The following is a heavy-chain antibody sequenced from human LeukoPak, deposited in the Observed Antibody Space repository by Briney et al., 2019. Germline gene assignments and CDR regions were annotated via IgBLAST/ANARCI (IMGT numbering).Heavy chain of an antibody. V-gene: IGHV3-23*01. CDR1: GFTFRNYA. Sequence: PGGSLRLSCAASGFTFRNYAMTWVRQAPGKGLEWVSGIRNNGDSTDYSDSVKGRFTISRDNSKNTLYLQMSSLRAEDTALYYCAKMFGGTVTWGQGTLVTVSS. CDR3: AKMFGGTVT. CDR2: IRNNGDST. J-gene: IGHJ5*02. D-gene: IGHD3-16*01.